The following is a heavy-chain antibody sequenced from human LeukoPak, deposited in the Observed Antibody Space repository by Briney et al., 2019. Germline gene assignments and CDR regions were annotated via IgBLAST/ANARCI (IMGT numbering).Heavy chain of an antibody. V-gene: IGHV3-7*01. CDR3: ATTRSGAH. Sequence: GGSLRLSCAASGFTFSSHWMSWVRQAPVKGLEWVANIRQDGSEKNYVDSVKGRFTISRDNAKNALYLQMNSLRVEDTAMYYCATTRSGAHWGQGTLVTVSS. D-gene: IGHD3-10*01. CDR2: IRQDGSEK. CDR1: GFTFSSHW. J-gene: IGHJ4*02.